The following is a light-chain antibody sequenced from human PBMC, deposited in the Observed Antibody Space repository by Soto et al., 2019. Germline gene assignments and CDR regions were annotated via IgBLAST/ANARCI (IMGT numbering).Light chain of an antibody. Sequence: QPVLTQPPSVSGAPGQRVTIYCTGSTSNIGAGYDVHWYQQLPGTAPKLFIYANNKRPSGVPDRFSGSKSGTSASLAITGLQADDEADYYCQSYDSSLSGVVFGGGTKLTVL. J-gene: IGLJ2*01. CDR1: TSNIGAGYD. V-gene: IGLV1-40*01. CDR3: QSYDSSLSGVV. CDR2: ANN.